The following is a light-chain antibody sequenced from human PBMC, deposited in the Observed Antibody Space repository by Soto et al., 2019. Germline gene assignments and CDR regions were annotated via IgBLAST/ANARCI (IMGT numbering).Light chain of an antibody. J-gene: IGKJ2*01. CDR3: LQYNDWPPKQYT. Sequence: EIVMTQSPATLSVSPGERVTLSCRASQSVSSDLAWYQYKPGQAPRLLIYGASTRATGTPARFGGSGSGTEFSLSISSLQSEDFAVYYCLQYNDWPPKQYTFGQGTKLEIK. V-gene: IGKV3-15*01. CDR1: QSVSSD. CDR2: GAS.